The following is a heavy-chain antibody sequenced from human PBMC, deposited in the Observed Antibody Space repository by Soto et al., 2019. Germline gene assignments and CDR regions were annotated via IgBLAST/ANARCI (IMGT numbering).Heavy chain of an antibody. D-gene: IGHD6-19*01. CDR2: IYPGDSDT. CDR1: GYSFTSYW. V-gene: IGHV5-51*01. CDR3: ARIRPGIAVAGPDAFDI. J-gene: IGHJ3*02. Sequence: PGESLKISCKASGYSFTSYWIAWVRQVPGKGLEWMGIIYPGDSDTRYSPSFQGQVTISADKSISTAYLQWSSLKASDTAMYYCARIRPGIAVAGPDAFDIWGQGTMVTVSS.